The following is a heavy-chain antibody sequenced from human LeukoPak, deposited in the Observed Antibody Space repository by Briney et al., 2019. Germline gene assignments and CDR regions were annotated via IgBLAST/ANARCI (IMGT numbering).Heavy chain of an antibody. CDR1: GYNFRNYG. J-gene: IGHJ3*02. V-gene: IGHV1-18*01. D-gene: IGHD5-18*01. Sequence: ASVKVSCKASGYNFRNYGIGWVRHAPRQGLEWMGWITAGNGNTNYAQKVQGRVTMTTDTSTGTAYMELRSLRSDDTAVYFCARDSARGYSYGYNAFDIWGQGTMVTVSS. CDR2: ITAGNGNT. CDR3: ARDSARGYSYGYNAFDI.